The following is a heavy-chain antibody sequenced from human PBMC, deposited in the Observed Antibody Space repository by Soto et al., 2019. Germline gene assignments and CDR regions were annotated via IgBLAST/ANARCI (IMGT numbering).Heavy chain of an antibody. CDR1: GFTLSSYS. D-gene: IGHD6-19*01. V-gene: IGHV3-21*01. CDR2: ISSSSRNI. Sequence: EVQLVESGGGLVKPGGSLRLSCAASGFTLSSYSMSWVRQAPGKGLEWVSSISSSSRNIYYADSVKGRVTISRDNAKNSLYLQMNSLGAEDTAVYYCARPRDLRGWCHGGYWGQGTLVTVSS. J-gene: IGHJ4*02. CDR3: ARPRDLRGWCHGGY.